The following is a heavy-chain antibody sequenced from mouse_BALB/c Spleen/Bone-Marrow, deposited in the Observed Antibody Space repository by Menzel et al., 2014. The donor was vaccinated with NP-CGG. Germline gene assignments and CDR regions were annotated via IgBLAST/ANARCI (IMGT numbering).Heavy chain of an antibody. V-gene: IGHV1-26*01. D-gene: IGHD2-4*01. CDR2: VNPNNGGT. J-gene: IGHJ1*01. Sequence: EVKLVESGPDLVKPGASVKISCKASGYSFTGYYMHWVKQSHGKSLEWIGRVNPNNGGTSYNQKFKGKAILTVDKSSNTAYMDLRSLTSEDSAVYYCARLITAGWYFDVWGAGTTVTVSS. CDR3: ARLITAGWYFDV. CDR1: GYSFTGYY.